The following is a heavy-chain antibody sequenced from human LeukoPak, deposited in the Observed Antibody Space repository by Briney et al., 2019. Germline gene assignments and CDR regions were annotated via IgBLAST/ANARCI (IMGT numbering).Heavy chain of an antibody. D-gene: IGHD4-17*01. CDR2: ISYDGSNK. J-gene: IGHJ4*02. Sequence: GGSLRLSCAASGFTFSSYGMHWVRQAPGKGLEWVAVISYDGSNKYYADSVKGRFAISRDNSKNTLYLQMNSLRAEDTAVYYCAKEGTTVARTFDYWGQGTLVTVSS. V-gene: IGHV3-30*18. CDR3: AKEGTTVARTFDY. CDR1: GFTFSSYG.